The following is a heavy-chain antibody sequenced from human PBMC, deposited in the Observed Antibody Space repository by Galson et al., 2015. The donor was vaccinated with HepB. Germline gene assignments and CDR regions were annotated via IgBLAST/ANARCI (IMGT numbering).Heavy chain of an antibody. D-gene: IGHD4-23*01. CDR3: ARDYNRSEFYGGKGYFDY. J-gene: IGHJ4*02. CDR2: IYYSGST. V-gene: IGHV4-30-4*01. CDR1: GGSISSGDYY. Sequence: LSLTCTVSGGSISSGDYYWSWIRQPPGKGLEWIGYIYYSGSTYYNPSLKSRVTISVDTSKNQFSLKLSSVTAADTAVYYCARDYNRSEFYGGKGYFDYWGQGTLVTVSS.